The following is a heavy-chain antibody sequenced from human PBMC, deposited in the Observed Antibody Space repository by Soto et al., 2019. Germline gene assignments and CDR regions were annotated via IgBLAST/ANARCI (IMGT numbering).Heavy chain of an antibody. J-gene: IGHJ4*02. V-gene: IGHV4-34*01. D-gene: IGHD2-15*01. CDR3: ARGPKLYCSGGSCYSLPFDY. CDR1: GGSFSGYY. Sequence: PSETLSLTCAVYGGSFSGYYWSWIRQPPGKGLEWIGEINHSGSTNYNPSLKSRVTISVDTSKNQFSLKLSSVTAADTAVYYCARGPKLYCSGGSCYSLPFDYWGQGTLVTVSS. CDR2: INHSGST.